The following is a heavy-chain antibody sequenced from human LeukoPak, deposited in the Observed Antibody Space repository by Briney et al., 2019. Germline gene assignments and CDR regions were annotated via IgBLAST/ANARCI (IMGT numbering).Heavy chain of an antibody. V-gene: IGHV3-7*03. J-gene: IGHJ3*02. CDR3: AKDIVQGLYRWPSIAAAGTGAFDI. CDR2: IKQDGSEK. CDR1: GFTFSSYW. Sequence: HPGGSLRLSCAASGFTFSSYWMSWVRQAPGKGLEWVANIKQDGSEKYYVDSVKGRFTISRDNAKNSLYLQMNSLRAEDTALYYCAKDIVQGLYRWPSIAAAGTGAFDIWGQGTMVTVSS. D-gene: IGHD6-13*01.